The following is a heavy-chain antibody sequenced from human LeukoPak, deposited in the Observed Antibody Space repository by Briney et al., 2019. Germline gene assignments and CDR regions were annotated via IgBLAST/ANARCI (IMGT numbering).Heavy chain of an antibody. CDR1: GYTFTSYG. V-gene: IGHV1-18*01. Sequence: ASVKASCKASGYTFTSYGINWVRQAPGQGLEWMGWISAYNGNTNYAQKLQGRVTMTTDTSTTTAYMELRSLKSDDPAVYYCARDPSGITIFGVVIDPYYFDYWGQGTLVTVSS. D-gene: IGHD3-3*01. J-gene: IGHJ4*02. CDR3: ARDPSGITIFGVVIDPYYFDY. CDR2: ISAYNGNT.